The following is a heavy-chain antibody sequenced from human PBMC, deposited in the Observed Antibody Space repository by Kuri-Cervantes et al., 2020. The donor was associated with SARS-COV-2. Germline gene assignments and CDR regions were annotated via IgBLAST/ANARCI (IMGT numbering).Heavy chain of an antibody. V-gene: IGHV3-30-3*01. CDR1: GSTFSSYA. Sequence: GESLKISCAASGSTFSSYAMHWVRQAPGKGLEWVAVISYDGSNKYYADSVKGRFTISRDNSKNTLYLQMNSLRAEDTAVYYCAINLEKWELLLGVLNLDYWGQEPWSPSPQ. D-gene: IGHD1-26*01. CDR2: ISYDGSNK. J-gene: IGHJ4*01. CDR3: AINLEKWELLLGVLNLDY.